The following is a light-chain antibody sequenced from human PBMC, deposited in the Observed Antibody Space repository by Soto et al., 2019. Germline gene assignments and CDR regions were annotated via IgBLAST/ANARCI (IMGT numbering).Light chain of an antibody. Sequence: EIVMTQSPDTLSVSPGESATLSCRTSQSVSSRLGWYQQKPGQAPRLLIYGASTRATDIPARFSGSGSGTEFTLTISSLQSEDFAVYYCQQYNNWPLTFGGGTKVEIK. CDR3: QQYNNWPLT. J-gene: IGKJ4*01. CDR1: QSVSSR. V-gene: IGKV3-15*01. CDR2: GAS.